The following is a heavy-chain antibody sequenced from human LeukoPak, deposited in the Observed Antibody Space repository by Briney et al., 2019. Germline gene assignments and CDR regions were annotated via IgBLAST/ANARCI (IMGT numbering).Heavy chain of an antibody. CDR2: ISSSSTI. CDR1: GFTFSSYS. CDR3: ARVESGYYPDY. D-gene: IGHD3-3*01. V-gene: IGHV3-48*01. Sequence: GGSLRLSCAASGFTFSSYSMNWVRQAPGKGLEWVSYISSSSTIYYADSVKGRFTISRDNAKNSLYLQMNSLRAEDTAVYYCARVESGYYPDYWGQGTLVTVSS. J-gene: IGHJ4*02.